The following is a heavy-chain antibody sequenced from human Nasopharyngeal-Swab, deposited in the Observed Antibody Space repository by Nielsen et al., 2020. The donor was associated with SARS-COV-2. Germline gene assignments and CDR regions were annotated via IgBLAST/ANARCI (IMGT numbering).Heavy chain of an antibody. Sequence: GESLKISCKGSGYSFTSYWISGVRQMPGKGLEWMGRIDPSDSYTNYSPSFQGHVTISADKSISTAYLQWSSLKASDTAMYYCASSYSSSSLYYYMDVWGKGTTVTVSS. D-gene: IGHD6-6*01. V-gene: IGHV5-10-1*01. J-gene: IGHJ6*03. CDR3: ASSYSSSSLYYYMDV. CDR2: IDPSDSYT. CDR1: GYSFTSYW.